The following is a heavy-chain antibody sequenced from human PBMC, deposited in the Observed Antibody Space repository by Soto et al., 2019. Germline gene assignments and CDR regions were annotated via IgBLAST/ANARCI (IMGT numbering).Heavy chain of an antibody. CDR3: AKGVVREPAYFDD. Sequence: QPGGSLRLSCAVSGFTFSAFAMYWVRQAPGKGLEWVALISYDGRNEDYAESVRGRFTISRDNSKNTLYLDMNSLSAEDSAVYFCAKGVVREPAYFDDWGQGTLVTVSS. J-gene: IGHJ4*02. V-gene: IGHV3-30*18. CDR1: GFTFSAFA. CDR2: ISYDGRNE. D-gene: IGHD3-10*01.